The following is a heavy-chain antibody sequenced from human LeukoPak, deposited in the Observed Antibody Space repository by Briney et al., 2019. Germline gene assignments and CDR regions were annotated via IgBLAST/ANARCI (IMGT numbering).Heavy chain of an antibody. D-gene: IGHD5-12*01. CDR2: IYYSGST. Sequence: PSETLSLTCTVSGGSLSSYYWSWLRQPPGKGLEGIGYIYYSGSTNYNPSLKSRVTISVDTSKNQFSLKLSSVTAADTAVYYCASGIVATMGYFDYWGQGTLVTVSS. CDR1: GGSLSSYY. V-gene: IGHV4-59*01. J-gene: IGHJ4*02. CDR3: ASGIVATMGYFDY.